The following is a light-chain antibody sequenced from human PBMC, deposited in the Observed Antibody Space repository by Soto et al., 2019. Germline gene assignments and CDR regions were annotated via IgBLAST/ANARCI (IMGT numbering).Light chain of an antibody. J-gene: IGKJ5*01. CDR1: ENIYTN. CDR2: GAS. V-gene: IGKV3-15*01. Sequence: EIVMTQSPATLSVSPGERATLSCRASENIYTNLAWYQQKPGQAPRLLFYGASTRATGLPARFSGSGSGTDFTLTISSLEPEDFAVYYCQQRNNWPPEITFGQGTRLEIK. CDR3: QQRNNWPPEIT.